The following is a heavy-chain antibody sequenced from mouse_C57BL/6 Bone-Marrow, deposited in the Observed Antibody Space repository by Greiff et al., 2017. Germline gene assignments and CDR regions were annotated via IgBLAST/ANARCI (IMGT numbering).Heavy chain of an antibody. Sequence: QVQLKESGAELVRPGTSVKMSCKASGYTFTNYWIGWAKQRPGHGLEWIGDIYPGGGYTNYNEKFKGKATLTADKSSSTAYMQFSSLTSEDSAIYYCARCCGFDYWGQGTTLTVSS. CDR3: ARCCGFDY. CDR1: GYTFTNYW. D-gene: IGHD3-3*01. V-gene: IGHV1-63*01. CDR2: IYPGGGYT. J-gene: IGHJ2*01.